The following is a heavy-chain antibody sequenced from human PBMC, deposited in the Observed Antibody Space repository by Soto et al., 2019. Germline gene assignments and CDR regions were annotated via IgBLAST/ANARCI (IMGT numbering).Heavy chain of an antibody. CDR3: ARQVIPHINGFDN. Sequence: GGSLRLSCAASGFTVSSKYMSWVRQAPGKGLEWVSLIQSGGPTYYADSVKGRFTISRDNSQNTLYLQMNSLRAEDTAVYHCARQVIPHINGFDNWGQGTMVTVSS. CDR1: GFTVSSKY. J-gene: IGHJ3*02. CDR2: IQSGGPT. D-gene: IGHD2-8*01. V-gene: IGHV3-66*04.